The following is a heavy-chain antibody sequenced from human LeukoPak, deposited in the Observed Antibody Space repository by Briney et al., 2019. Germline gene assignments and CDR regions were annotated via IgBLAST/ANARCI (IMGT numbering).Heavy chain of an antibody. J-gene: IGHJ4*02. D-gene: IGHD3-16*02. CDR2: INHSGST. V-gene: IGHV4-34*01. Sequence: SETLSHTCAVYGGSFSGYYWSWIRQPPGKGLEWIGEINHSGSTNYNPSLKSRVTISVDTSKNQFSLKLSSVTAADTAVYYCARERIMITFGGVIVIGAVDYWGQGTLVTVSS. CDR1: GGSFSGYY. CDR3: ARERIMITFGGVIVIGAVDY.